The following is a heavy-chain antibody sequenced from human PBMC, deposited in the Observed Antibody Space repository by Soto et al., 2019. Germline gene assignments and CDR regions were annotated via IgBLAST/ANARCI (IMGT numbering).Heavy chain of an antibody. V-gene: IGHV4-34*01. Sequence: PSETLSLTCAVYGGSFSGYYWTWIRQPPGTGLEWIGEINHSGSTNYRPSLKSRLTITKDTSKNQVVLTMTNMDPVDTATYYCAHSRLAAAGLFNYWGQGTLVTVSS. D-gene: IGHD6-13*01. J-gene: IGHJ4*02. CDR1: GGSFSGYY. CDR2: INHSGST. CDR3: AHSRLAAAGLFNY.